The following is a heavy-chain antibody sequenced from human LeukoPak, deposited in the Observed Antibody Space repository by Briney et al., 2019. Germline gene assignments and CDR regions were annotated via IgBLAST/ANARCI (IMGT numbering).Heavy chain of an antibody. V-gene: IGHV1-24*01. CDR3: ATEKDLLLDS. CDR1: GYSLSELS. J-gene: IGHJ5*01. CDR2: FNPGDDET. Sequence: ASVKVSFKVSGYSLSELSTHWVRQAPGQGLEWMGGFNPGDDETIYAQKFQGRVTMTEDTSTDTAYLELSSLRSEDTAVYFCATEKDLLLDSWGQGTPVTVSS. D-gene: IGHD1-26*01.